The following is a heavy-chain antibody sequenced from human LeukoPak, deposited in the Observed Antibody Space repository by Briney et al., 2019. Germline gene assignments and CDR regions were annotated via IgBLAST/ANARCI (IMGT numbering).Heavy chain of an antibody. Sequence: SETLSLTCTVSGGSISSYYWSWIRQPPGKGLEWIGYIYYSGSTNYNPSLKSRVTISVDTSKNQFSLKLSSVTAADTAVYYCARGWLGSGSYPFDYGGQGTLGTVSA. CDR2: IYYSGST. V-gene: IGHV4-59*01. D-gene: IGHD3-10*01. CDR1: GGSISSYY. CDR3: ARGWLGSGSYPFDY. J-gene: IGHJ4*02.